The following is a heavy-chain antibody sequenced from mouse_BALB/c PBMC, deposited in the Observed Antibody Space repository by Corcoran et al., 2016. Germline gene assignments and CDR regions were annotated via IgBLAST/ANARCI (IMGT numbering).Heavy chain of an antibody. V-gene: IGHV1S136*01. CDR1: GYTFTSYV. J-gene: IGHJ3*01. CDR2: INPYNDGT. CDR3: ARLGRGAWFTY. Sequence: ELQLQQSGPELVKPGAAVKMSCKASGYTFTSYVMHWVKQKPGQGLEWIGYINPYNDGTKYNEKFKGKATLTSDKSSSTAYMELSSLTSEDSAVYYCARLGRGAWFTYWGQGTLVTVSA. D-gene: IGHD4-1*01.